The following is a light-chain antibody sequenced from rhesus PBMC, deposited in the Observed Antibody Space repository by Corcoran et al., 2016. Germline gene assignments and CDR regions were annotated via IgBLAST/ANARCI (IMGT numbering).Light chain of an antibody. CDR1: QTVSNN. J-gene: IGKJ4*01. CDR2: GAS. V-gene: IGKV3-42*03. CDR3: QHYSSWPLT. Sequence: EIVMTQSPATLSLSPGERATLSCRASQTVSNNLAWYQQNPGRAPRLLIFGASTRAPGIPDRFSGSGSGTDFTLTISGLAPEDFALYYCQHYSSWPLTFGGGTKVEIK.